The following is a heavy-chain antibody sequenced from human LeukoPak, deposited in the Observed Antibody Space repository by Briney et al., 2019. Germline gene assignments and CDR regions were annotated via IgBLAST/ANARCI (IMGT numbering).Heavy chain of an antibody. D-gene: IGHD3-22*01. J-gene: IGHJ1*01. V-gene: IGHV3-74*01. Sequence: PGGSLRLSRAASGFTFSSFWMHWVRQAPGKGLVWVSRIKSDGSTNYADSVKGRFTISRDNAKNTVSLQMNSLRVEDTGVYYCARAPSEIGGYYPEYFRHWGQGTLVTVSS. CDR3: ARAPSEIGGYYPEYFRH. CDR2: IKSDGST. CDR1: GFTFSSFW.